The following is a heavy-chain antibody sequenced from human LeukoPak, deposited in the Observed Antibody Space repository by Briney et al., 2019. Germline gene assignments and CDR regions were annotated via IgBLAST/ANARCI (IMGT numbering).Heavy chain of an antibody. D-gene: IGHD4-23*01. CDR1: GGSVSSGSYY. CDR2: IYYSGSA. J-gene: IGHJ2*01. CDR3: ARGYYGGSYWYFDL. V-gene: IGHV4-61*01. Sequence: TLSLTCTVSGGSVSSGSYYWSWIRQPPGKGLEWIGYIYYSGSAKYNPSLKSRVAISIDTSKNQFSLNLTSVTAADTAVYYCARGYYGGSYWYFDLWGRGTLVTVSS.